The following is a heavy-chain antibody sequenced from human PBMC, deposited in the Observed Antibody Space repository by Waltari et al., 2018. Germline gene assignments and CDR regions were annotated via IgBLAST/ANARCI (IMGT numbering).Heavy chain of an antibody. Sequence: QVQLVQSGAEVKKPGASVKVSCKASGYTFTGYYMHWVRQAPGQGLEWMGLINPNSGGTNYAQKFQGRVTMTRDTSISTAYMELSRLRSDDTAVYYCARTTTGSYYGHGSWFDPWGQGTLVTVSS. CDR2: INPNSGGT. J-gene: IGHJ5*02. CDR3: ARTTTGSYYGHGSWFDP. D-gene: IGHD1-26*01. V-gene: IGHV1-2*06. CDR1: GYTFTGYY.